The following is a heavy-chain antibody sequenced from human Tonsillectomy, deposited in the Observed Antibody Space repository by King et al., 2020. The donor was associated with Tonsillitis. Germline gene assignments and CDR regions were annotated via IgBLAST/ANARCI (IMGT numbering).Heavy chain of an antibody. CDR1: GITYSSSA. CDR3: AKLYYYDSSGGVFDI. D-gene: IGHD3-22*01. V-gene: IGHV3-23*03. Sequence: VQLVESGGGLVQPGGSLRLSCVASGITYSSSAISWVRQAPGKGLEWVSVIYSDGRSTYYADSVKGRFTISRDNSKKSVYLQMNSLRAEDTAVYYCAKLYYYDSSGGVFDIWGQGTMVTVSS. J-gene: IGHJ3*02. CDR2: IYSDGRST.